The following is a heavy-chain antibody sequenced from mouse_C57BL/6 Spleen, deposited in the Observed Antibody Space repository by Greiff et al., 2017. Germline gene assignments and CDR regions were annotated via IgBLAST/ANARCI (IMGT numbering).Heavy chain of an antibody. CDR3: ARAQAIFDY. D-gene: IGHD3-2*02. J-gene: IGHJ2*01. CDR1: GYTFTDYY. Sequence: QVQLQQSGAELVRPGASVTLSCKASGYTFTDYYINWVKQRPGQGLEWIARIYPGSGNTYYNEKFKGKATLTAEKSSSTAYMQLSSLTSEDSAVYFCARAQAIFDYWGQGTTLTVSS. CDR2: IYPGSGNT. V-gene: IGHV1-76*01.